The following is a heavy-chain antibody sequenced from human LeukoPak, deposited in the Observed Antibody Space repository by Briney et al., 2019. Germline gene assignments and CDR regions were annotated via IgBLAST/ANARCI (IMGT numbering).Heavy chain of an antibody. J-gene: IGHJ3*02. D-gene: IGHD4-23*01. V-gene: IGHV3-20*04. Sequence: GGSLRLSCAASGFTFDDYGMSWVRQAPGKGLEWVSGINWNGGSTGYADSVKGRFTISRDNSKNTLYVQMKSLRAEDTAVYYCAKDKVDGGKPALDIWGQGTMVTVSS. CDR1: GFTFDDYG. CDR3: AKDKVDGGKPALDI. CDR2: INWNGGST.